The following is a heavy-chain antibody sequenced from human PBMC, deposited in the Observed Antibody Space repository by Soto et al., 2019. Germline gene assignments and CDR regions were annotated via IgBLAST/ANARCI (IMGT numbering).Heavy chain of an antibody. CDR1: GDSVTSVRDY. V-gene: IGHV4-61*01. J-gene: IGHJ6*02. D-gene: IGHD3-10*01. Sequence: SDTLSLTCTVSGDSVTSVRDYWSWTRQPPGKGLEWIGYIYYSGSADYNPSLGSRVTISIDTSKNQFSLKLTSVTAADTAVYYCARGVGFGYYYYHMDLWGQGTTVT. CDR2: IYYSGSA. CDR3: ARGVGFGYYYYHMDL.